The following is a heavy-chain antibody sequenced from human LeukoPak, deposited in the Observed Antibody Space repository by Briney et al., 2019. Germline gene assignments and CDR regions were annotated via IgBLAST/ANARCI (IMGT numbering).Heavy chain of an antibody. Sequence: GGSLRLSCAASGFPFNSHWMHWVRQAPGKGLVWVSRISSDGSSRSCADSVKGRFTISRDNAKNTLYLEMNSLRAEDTAVYYCYSMIVLGIRVINDYWGQGTLVTVSS. CDR1: GFPFNSHW. CDR2: ISSDGSSR. D-gene: IGHD3-22*01. V-gene: IGHV3-74*01. CDR3: YSMIVLGIRVINDY. J-gene: IGHJ4*02.